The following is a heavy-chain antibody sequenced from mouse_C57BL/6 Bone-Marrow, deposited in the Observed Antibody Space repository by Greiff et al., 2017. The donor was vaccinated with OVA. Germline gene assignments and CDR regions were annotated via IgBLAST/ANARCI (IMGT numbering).Heavy chain of an antibody. Sequence: VQLQQSGAELVKPGASVKLSCKASGYTFTEYTIHWVKQRSGQGLEWIGWFYPGSGSLKYNEKFKEKATLTADKYSSTVDMEPRRLTAEDSAIYICARHRNRDGYYDVWGTGTTVTVSS. CDR2: FYPGSGSL. CDR1: GYTFTEYT. D-gene: IGHD4-1*01. CDR3: ARHRNRDGYYDV. V-gene: IGHV1-62-2*01. J-gene: IGHJ1*03.